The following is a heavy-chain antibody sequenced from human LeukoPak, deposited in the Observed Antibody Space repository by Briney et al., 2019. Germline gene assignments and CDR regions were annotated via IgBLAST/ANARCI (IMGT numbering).Heavy chain of an antibody. D-gene: IGHD2-2*01. CDR1: GGSISSSSYY. CDR3: ARDRKYDWYFDL. CDR2: IYYSGST. V-gene: IGHV4-39*07. Sequence: KPSETLSLTCTVSGGSISSSSYYWGWIRQPPGKGLEWIGSIYYSGSTYYNPSLKSRVTISVDTSKNQFSLKLSSVTAADTAVYYCARDRKYDWYFDLWGRGTLVTVSS. J-gene: IGHJ2*01.